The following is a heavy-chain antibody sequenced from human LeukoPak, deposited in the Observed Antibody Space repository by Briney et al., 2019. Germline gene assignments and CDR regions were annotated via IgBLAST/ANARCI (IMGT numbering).Heavy chain of an antibody. CDR3: ARLKEFQKIFDY. V-gene: IGHV4-59*01. CDR2: IYYSGST. CDR1: GGSISSYY. J-gene: IGHJ4*02. D-gene: IGHD2-21*01. Sequence: SSETLSLTCTVSGGSISSYYWSWIRQPPGKGLEWIGYIYYSGSTNYNPSLKSRVTISVDTSKNQFSLKLSSVTAADTAVYYCARLKEFQKIFDYWGQGTLVTVSS.